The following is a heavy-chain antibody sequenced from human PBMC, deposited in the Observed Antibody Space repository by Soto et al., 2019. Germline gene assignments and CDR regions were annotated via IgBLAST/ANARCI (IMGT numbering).Heavy chain of an antibody. CDR3: ARSTQLNYYDSSGYYPLDY. CDR1: GGTFSSYA. V-gene: IGHV1-69*13. D-gene: IGHD3-22*01. Sequence: EASVKVSCKASGGTFSSYAISWVRQAPGQGLEWMGGIIPIFGTANYAQKFQGRVTITADESTSTAYMELSSLRSEDTAVYYCARSTQLNYYDSSGYYPLDYWGQGTLVTVSS. J-gene: IGHJ4*02. CDR2: IIPIFGTA.